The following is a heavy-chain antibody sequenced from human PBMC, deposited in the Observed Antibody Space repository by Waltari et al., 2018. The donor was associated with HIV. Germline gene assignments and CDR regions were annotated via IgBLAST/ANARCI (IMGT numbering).Heavy chain of an antibody. V-gene: IGHV4-34*01. CDR2: VSYSGAT. CDR1: GTSSSGYY. CDR3: ARGSQHHDL. J-gene: IGHJ5*02. Sequence: QVQLQQWGTGLFKPSGTLSLKCALYGTSSSGYYWSWSRQYPKKGLEWIGGVSYSGATNYNPSFEGRVSISADTSKNQLSLNLTSLTAADTGVYFCARGSQHHDLWGQGTLVAVS.